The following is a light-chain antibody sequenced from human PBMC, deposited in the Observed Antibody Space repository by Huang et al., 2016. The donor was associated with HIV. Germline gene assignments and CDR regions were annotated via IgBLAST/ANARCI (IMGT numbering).Light chain of an antibody. Sequence: EIVLTQSPATLSLSPGERATLSCRASQRVGGYLAWYQQKPGQAPRLLIYETSTMATGIPARCSGSGSETDFTLTISSLEPEDFAVYYCQQPGSFGQGTKVDIK. CDR1: QRVGGY. V-gene: IGKV3-11*01. CDR3: QQPGS. CDR2: ETS. J-gene: IGKJ2*01.